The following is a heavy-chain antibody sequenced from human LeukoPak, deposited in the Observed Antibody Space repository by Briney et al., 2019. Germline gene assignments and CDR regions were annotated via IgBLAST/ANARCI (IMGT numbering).Heavy chain of an antibody. CDR2: ISGSGGST. D-gene: IGHD2/OR15-2a*01. V-gene: IGHV3-23*01. CDR3: EKQILHRVIPASNNY. Sequence: PGGSLRLSCAASGFTFSSYAMSWVRQAPGKGLEWVSAISGSGGSTHYADSVKGRFTIYRDNSKNTLYLQMNSLRDEDRGVYYCEKQILHRVIPASNNYWGQGTLVTVSS. CDR1: GFTFSSYA. J-gene: IGHJ4*02.